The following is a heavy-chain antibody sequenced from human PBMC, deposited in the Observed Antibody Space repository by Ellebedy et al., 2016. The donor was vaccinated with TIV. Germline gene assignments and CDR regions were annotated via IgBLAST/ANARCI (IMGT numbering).Heavy chain of an antibody. J-gene: IGHJ4*02. CDR2: TFYSGSS. CDR1: GGSFSGYY. CDR3: ARGSWGYPHFDY. D-gene: IGHD7-27*01. Sequence: LRLXCAVYGGSFSGYYWGWIRQHPGKGLQWIGYTFYSGSSYYNPSLKSRVSIAVDTSKNQFSLNLNSVSAADTAVYYCARGSWGYPHFDYWGQGTLVTVSS. V-gene: IGHV4-31*11.